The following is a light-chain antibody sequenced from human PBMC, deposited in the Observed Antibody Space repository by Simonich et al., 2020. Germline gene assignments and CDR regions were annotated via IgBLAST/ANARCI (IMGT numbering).Light chain of an antibody. J-gene: IGKJ5*01. V-gene: IGKV3-11*01. Sequence: EIVMTQSPATLSVSPGERATPSCRASPSVSSYLAWYQQKPGKAPRLLIYAASNRAIGIPARFSGSGSGTDFTLTISSLEPEDFAVYYCQQRSNWPPITFGQGTRLEIK. CDR3: QQRSNWPPIT. CDR1: PSVSSY. CDR2: AAS.